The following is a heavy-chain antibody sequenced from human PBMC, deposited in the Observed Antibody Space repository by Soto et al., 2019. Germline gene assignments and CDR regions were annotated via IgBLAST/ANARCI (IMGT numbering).Heavy chain of an antibody. CDR1: GYTFTSYG. CDR3: ARDLVRLRYFDSSYYYYGMDV. CDR2: ISAYNGNT. V-gene: IGHV1-18*01. D-gene: IGHD3-9*01. Sequence: ASVKVSCKASGYTFTSYGISWVRQAPGQGLEWMGWISAYNGNTNYAQKLQGRVTMTTDTSTSTAYMELRSLRSDDTAVYYCARDLVRLRYFDSSYYYYGMDVWGQGTTVTVSS. J-gene: IGHJ6*02.